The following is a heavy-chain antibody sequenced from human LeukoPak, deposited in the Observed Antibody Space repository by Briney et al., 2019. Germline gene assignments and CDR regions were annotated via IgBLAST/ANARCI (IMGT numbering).Heavy chain of an antibody. CDR1: GYTFTGYF. D-gene: IGHD6-13*01. CDR2: INPNSGET. J-gene: IGHJ4*02. V-gene: IGHV1-2*02. CDR3: ARAVRSSWYSFDY. Sequence: ASVKVSCKASGYTFTGYFMHWVRQAPGQGLEWMEWINPNSGETNYAQKFQGRVTMTRDTSISTTYMELGRLRSDDTAVYYCARAVRSSWYSFDYWGQGTLVTVSS.